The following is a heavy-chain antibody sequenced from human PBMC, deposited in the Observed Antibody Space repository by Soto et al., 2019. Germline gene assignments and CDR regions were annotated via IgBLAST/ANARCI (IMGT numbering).Heavy chain of an antibody. Sequence: SLRLSCAASGFTFSDYYMSWIRQAPGKGLEWVSYISSSGSTIYYADSVKGRFTISRDNAKNSLYLQMNSLRAEDTAVYYCASPGGGITMVRGVKGWFDPWGQGTLVTVSS. CDR1: GFTFSDYY. CDR2: ISSSGSTI. V-gene: IGHV3-11*01. J-gene: IGHJ5*02. CDR3: ASPGGGITMVRGVKGWFDP. D-gene: IGHD3-10*01.